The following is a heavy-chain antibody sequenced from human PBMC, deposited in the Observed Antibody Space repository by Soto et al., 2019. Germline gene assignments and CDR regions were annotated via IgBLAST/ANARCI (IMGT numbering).Heavy chain of an antibody. CDR3: AKYRTTMYDGFDT. Sequence: GGSLRLSCAAAGFTFISYAMTWVRQAQGQVMEWVSTITGSGGSTYYPDSVKGRCTISRDTSKNTLYLQRNSLRAEDTAVYYCAKYRTTMYDGFDTWGQGTMVTVSS. V-gene: IGHV3-23*01. CDR1: GFTFISYA. D-gene: IGHD1-7*01. J-gene: IGHJ3*02. CDR2: ITGSGGST.